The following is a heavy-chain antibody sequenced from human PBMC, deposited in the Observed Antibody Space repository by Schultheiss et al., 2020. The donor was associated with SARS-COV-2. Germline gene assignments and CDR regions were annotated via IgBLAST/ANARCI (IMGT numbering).Heavy chain of an antibody. J-gene: IGHJ4*02. CDR3: AKQSRKAVCDY. CDR2: IGTAGDT. Sequence: GESLKISCAASGFTFSSYDMHWVRQATGKGLEWVSAIGTAGDTYYPGSVKGRFTISRDNSKNTLYLQMNSLRAEDTAVYYCAKQSRKAVCDYWGQGTLVTVSS. CDR1: GFTFSSYD. D-gene: IGHD1/OR15-1a*01. V-gene: IGHV3-13*01.